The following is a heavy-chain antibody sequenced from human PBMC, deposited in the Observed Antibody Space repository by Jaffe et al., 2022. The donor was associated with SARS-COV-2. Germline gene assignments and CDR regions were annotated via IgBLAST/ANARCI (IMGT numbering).Heavy chain of an antibody. J-gene: IGHJ6*02. CDR3: ARGDDILTGYPPLGYYGMDV. Sequence: QVQLVQSGAEVKKPGASVKVSCKASGYTFTSYGISWVRQAPGQGLEWMGWISAYNGNTNYAQKLQGRVTMTTDTSTSTAYMELRSLRSDDTAVYYCARGDDILTGYPPLGYYGMDVWGQGTTVTVSS. CDR1: GYTFTSYG. D-gene: IGHD3-9*01. V-gene: IGHV1-18*01. CDR2: ISAYNGNT.